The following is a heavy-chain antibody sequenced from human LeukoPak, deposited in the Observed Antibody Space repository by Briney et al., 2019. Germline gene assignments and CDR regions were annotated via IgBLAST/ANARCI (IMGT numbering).Heavy chain of an antibody. Sequence: GASVKVSCKASGGTFSSNAISWVRQAPGQGLEWMGGIIPIFGTANYAQKFQGRVTITADKSTSTAYMELSSLRSEDTAVYYCARAGPGWFGESDDALDIWGQGTMVTVSS. CDR1: GGTFSSNA. D-gene: IGHD3-10*01. CDR3: ARAGPGWFGESDDALDI. V-gene: IGHV1-69*06. J-gene: IGHJ3*02. CDR2: IIPIFGTA.